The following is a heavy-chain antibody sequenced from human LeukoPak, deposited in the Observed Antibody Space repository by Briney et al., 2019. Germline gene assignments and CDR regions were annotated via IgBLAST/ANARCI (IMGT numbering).Heavy chain of an antibody. CDR1: GGSISSSSYY. V-gene: IGHV4-39*07. Sequence: KPSETLSLTCTVSGGSISSSSYYWGWIRQPPGKGLEWIGSIYYSGSTYCNPSLKSRVTISVDTSKNQFSLKLSSVTAADTAVYYCARTTEAHSWRTRYYDYYMDVWGKGTTVTVSS. J-gene: IGHJ6*03. D-gene: IGHD6-13*01. CDR3: ARTTEAHSWRTRYYDYYMDV. CDR2: IYYSGST.